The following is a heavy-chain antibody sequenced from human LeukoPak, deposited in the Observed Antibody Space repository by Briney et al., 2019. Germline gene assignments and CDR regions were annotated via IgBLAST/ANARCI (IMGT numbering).Heavy chain of an antibody. CDR3: ARGLSYYDSSDDY. V-gene: IGHV3-66*01. CDR1: GFTVSSNY. Sequence: GGPLSLSCGASGFTVSSNYMSWVRRARGKGLGWVSVIYSGGSTYYADSVKGRFTISRDNSKNTLYLQMNSLRAEDTAVYYCARGLSYYDSSDDYWGQGTLVTVSS. CDR2: IYSGGST. D-gene: IGHD3-22*01. J-gene: IGHJ4*02.